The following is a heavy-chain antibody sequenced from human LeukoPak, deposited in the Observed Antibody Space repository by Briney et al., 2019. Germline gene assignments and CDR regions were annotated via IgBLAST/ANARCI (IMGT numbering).Heavy chain of an antibody. D-gene: IGHD3-22*01. Sequence: SETLSLTCTVSGASISRGSYYWSWIRQPPGKGLEWIGYIYYSGSTNYNPSLKSRVTISVDTSKNQFSLKLSSVTAADTAVYYCARVRINYYDSSGYYVKSYYFDYWGQGTLVTVSS. J-gene: IGHJ4*02. CDR2: IYYSGST. CDR1: GASISRGSYY. CDR3: ARVRINYYDSSGYYVKSYYFDY. V-gene: IGHV4-61*01.